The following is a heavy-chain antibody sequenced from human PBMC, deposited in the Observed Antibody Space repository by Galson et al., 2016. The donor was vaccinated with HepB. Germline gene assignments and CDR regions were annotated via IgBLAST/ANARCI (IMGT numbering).Heavy chain of an antibody. CDR2: IKQDGSES. J-gene: IGHJ3*02. CDR3: ARDTGNYDDTTGYWNAFDI. CDR1: GFTFRSSV. D-gene: IGHD3-22*01. V-gene: IGHV3-7*01. Sequence: SLRLSCAASGFTFRSSVMRWVRQAPGKGLEWVASIKQDGSESHHVGSVKGRFTISRDNAKNTLFLQMNRLRVEDTAVYYCARDTGNYDDTTGYWNAFDIWGQGTMVTVSS.